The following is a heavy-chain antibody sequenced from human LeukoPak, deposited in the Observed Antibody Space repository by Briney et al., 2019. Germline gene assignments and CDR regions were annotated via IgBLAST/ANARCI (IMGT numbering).Heavy chain of an antibody. CDR3: ARDNSGYPIDDAFDI. J-gene: IGHJ3*02. CDR1: GFTFSSYE. D-gene: IGHD3-22*01. V-gene: IGHV3-48*03. Sequence: GSLRLSCAASGFTFSSYEMDWVRQAPGKGLEWLSYISSSGSTIYYADSVKGRFTISRDNAKNSLYLQMNSLRAEDTAVYFCARDNSGYPIDDAFDIWGQGTMVTVSS. CDR2: ISSSGSTI.